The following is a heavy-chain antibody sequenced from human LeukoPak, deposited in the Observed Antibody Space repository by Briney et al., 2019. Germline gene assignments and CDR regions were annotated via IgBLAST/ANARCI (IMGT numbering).Heavy chain of an antibody. CDR1: VVSISS. D-gene: IGHD1-14*01. CDR2: IYHGGST. V-gene: IGHV4-38-2*02. Sequence: SETLSLTCSVSVVSISSLTWIRQSPGKGLEWIGSIYHGGSTYYNPSLKSRVTISVDTSKNQFSLKLSSVTAADTAVYFCARDSWPEVVRFDYWGQGTLVTVSS. J-gene: IGHJ4*02. CDR3: ARDSWPEVVRFDY.